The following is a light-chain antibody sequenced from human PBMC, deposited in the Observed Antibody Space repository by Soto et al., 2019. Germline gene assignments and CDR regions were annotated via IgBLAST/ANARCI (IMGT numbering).Light chain of an antibody. J-gene: IGKJ3*01. Sequence: IELTQSPATLSLSVGDRLTLPCRASQGISSWLAWYQQKPGKAPKLLIYAGSSLQSGIPARFSGSGSGTDFTLTISSLEPEDFATYYCQQGNSSAYTFGPGTKVDIK. CDR2: AGS. CDR1: QGISSW. CDR3: QQGNSSAYT. V-gene: IGKV1-12*01.